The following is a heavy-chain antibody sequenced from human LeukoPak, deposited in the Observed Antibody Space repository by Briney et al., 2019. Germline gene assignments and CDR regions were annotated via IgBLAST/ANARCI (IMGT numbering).Heavy chain of an antibody. V-gene: IGHV4-59*01. CDR1: GGSISSYY. Sequence: PSETLSLTCTVSGGSISSYYWSWIRQPPGKGLEWIGYIYYSGSTNYNPSLKGRVTISVDTSKNQFSLKLSSVTAADTAVYYSARATTNMIVVVSAFDIWGQGTMVTVSS. CDR2: IYYSGST. J-gene: IGHJ3*02. CDR3: ARATTNMIVVVSAFDI. D-gene: IGHD3-22*01.